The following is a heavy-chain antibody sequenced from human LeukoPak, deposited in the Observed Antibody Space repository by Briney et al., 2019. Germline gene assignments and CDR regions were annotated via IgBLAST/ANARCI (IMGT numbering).Heavy chain of an antibody. Sequence: ASVKVSCKASGYTFTGSYMHWVRQAPGQGLEWMGWINPKSGVTKYAQKFQGRVTMTRDTSISTVYMEVSRLRSDDTAVYYCAREDIVVVPAAPTAYYFYGLDVWGLGTAVTVSS. CDR3: AREDIVVVPAAPTAYYFYGLDV. V-gene: IGHV1-2*02. D-gene: IGHD2-2*01. J-gene: IGHJ6*02. CDR2: INPKSGVT. CDR1: GYTFTGSY.